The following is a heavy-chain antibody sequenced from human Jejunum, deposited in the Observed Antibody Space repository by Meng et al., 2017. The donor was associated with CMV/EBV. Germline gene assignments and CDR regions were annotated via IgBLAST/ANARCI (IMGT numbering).Heavy chain of an antibody. CDR1: GFTFSDHY. J-gene: IGHJ4*02. Sequence: SGFTFSDHYMDWVRQAPGEGLEWVGRIRNKANNYITEYAASAKGRFIISRDDSENSLYLHMSSLETYDTAVYYCARAAYGHGRDNWGQGTRVTVSS. V-gene: IGHV3-72*01. CDR2: IRNKANNYIT. D-gene: IGHD4-17*01. CDR3: ARAAYGHGRDN.